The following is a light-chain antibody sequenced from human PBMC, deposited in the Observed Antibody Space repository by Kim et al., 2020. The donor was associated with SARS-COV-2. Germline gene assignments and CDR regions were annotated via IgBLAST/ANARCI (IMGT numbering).Light chain of an antibody. CDR1: QSVSTN. CDR3: QQCDTWPHT. J-gene: IGKJ2*01. CDR2: GAS. V-gene: IGKV3-15*01. Sequence: IVMTQSPATLPVSPGERATLYCRASQSVSTNLAWYQQKPGQAPGLLIYGASTRATGVPDRFSGSGSGTEFTLTISSLQPEDFAVYYCQQCDTWPHTFGQGTKLEI.